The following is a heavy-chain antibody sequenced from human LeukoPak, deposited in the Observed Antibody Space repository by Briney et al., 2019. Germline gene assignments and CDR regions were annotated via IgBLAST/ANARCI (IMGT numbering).Heavy chain of an antibody. J-gene: IGHJ4*02. V-gene: IGHV3-23*01. CDR1: GFTFSSFG. Sequence: GGSLRLSCAASGFTFSSFGMSWVRQAPGKGLEWVSVISGSGFSTYYADSVKGRFTISRDNSKHTLYLQMDSLRAEDTAIYYCAKDHLVGYSSASYFFDYWGQGTLVTVSS. CDR3: AKDHLVGYSSASYFFDY. D-gene: IGHD2-15*01. CDR2: ISGSGFST.